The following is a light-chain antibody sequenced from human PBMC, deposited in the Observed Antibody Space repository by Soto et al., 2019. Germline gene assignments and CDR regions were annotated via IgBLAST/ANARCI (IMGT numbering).Light chain of an antibody. V-gene: IGKV1-27*01. CDR2: AAS. CDR3: QKYNSAPHT. Sequence: DLQMTQSPSSLSASVGDRVTITCRTSQDISNYLAWYQQNPGKVPKLLIYAASTLQSGVPSRFSGGGSGTDFSLTISSLQPEDVATYYCQKYNSAPHTFGGGTKVEIQ. CDR1: QDISNY. J-gene: IGKJ4*01.